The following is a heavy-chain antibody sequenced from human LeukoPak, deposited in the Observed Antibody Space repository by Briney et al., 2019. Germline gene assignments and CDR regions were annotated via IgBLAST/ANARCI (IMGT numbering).Heavy chain of an antibody. Sequence: SETLSLTCAVYGGSFSGYYWTWIPQHPGKGLEWIGENNNSGSTNYNPSPKSRVTISEETSKHQFSLKLSSVTAADTAVYYCARLPPRKYYYGSGSYYIGYDAFDIWGQGTMVTVSS. CDR3: ARLPPRKYYYGSGSYYIGYDAFDI. D-gene: IGHD3-10*01. CDR2: NNNSGST. J-gene: IGHJ3*02. CDR1: GGSFSGYY. V-gene: IGHV4-34*01.